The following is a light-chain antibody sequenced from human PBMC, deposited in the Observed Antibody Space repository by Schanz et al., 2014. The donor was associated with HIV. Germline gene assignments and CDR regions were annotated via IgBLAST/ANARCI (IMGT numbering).Light chain of an antibody. Sequence: QSALTQPPSASGSPGQSVTISCTGTSSDVGGYNYVSWCQQHPGKAPKLIIYDVSDRPSGVSDRFSGSKSGNTASLTISGLQAEDEADYYCCSYTTTSTYVFGAGTKLTVL. CDR3: CSYTTTSTYV. J-gene: IGLJ1*01. V-gene: IGLV2-14*01. CDR1: SSDVGGYNY. CDR2: DVS.